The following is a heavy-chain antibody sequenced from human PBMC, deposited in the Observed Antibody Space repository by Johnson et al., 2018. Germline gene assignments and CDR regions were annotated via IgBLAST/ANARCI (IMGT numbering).Heavy chain of an antibody. CDR1: GFTFSSYD. V-gene: IGHV3-73*01. D-gene: IGHD6-19*01. CDR3: ARVYYVGSGWYRGPPAH. Sequence: VQLVESGGGVVQPGRSLRLSCAASGFTFSSYDMHWVRQATGKGLAWVGRIRSKANSYATAYAASVKGRFTISRDDSKNTAYLQMNRLRPEDTAVYYCARVYYVGSGWYRGPPAHWGQGTLVTVSS. J-gene: IGHJ1*01. CDR2: IRSKANSYAT.